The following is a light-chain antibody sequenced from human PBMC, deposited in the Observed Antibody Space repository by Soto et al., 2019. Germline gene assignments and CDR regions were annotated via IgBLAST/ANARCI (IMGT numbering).Light chain of an antibody. V-gene: IGKV1-5*01. Sequence: DIQMTQSPSTLSASVGDRVTITCRASQSISSWLAWYQQKPGKAPKLLISDAFRLGSGVPSRFSGSGSGTEFTLTISSLQADDFATYYYHQYNSYPCTFGQGTKVEIK. CDR3: HQYNSYPCT. J-gene: IGKJ1*01. CDR1: QSISSW. CDR2: DAF.